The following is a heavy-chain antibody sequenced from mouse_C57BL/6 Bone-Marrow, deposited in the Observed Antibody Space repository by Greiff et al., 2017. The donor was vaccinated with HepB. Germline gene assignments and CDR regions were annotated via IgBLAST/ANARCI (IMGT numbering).Heavy chain of an antibody. Sequence: QVQLQQSGAELVKPGASVKMSCKASGYTFTSYWITWVKQRPGQGLEWIGDIYPGSGSTNYNEKFKSKATLTVDTSSSTAYMQLSSLTSEDSAVYYCARGGVITTVVEPVYFDYWGQGTTLTVSS. CDR3: ARGGVITTVVEPVYFDY. CDR1: GYTFTSYW. CDR2: IYPGSGST. D-gene: IGHD1-1*01. J-gene: IGHJ2*01. V-gene: IGHV1-55*01.